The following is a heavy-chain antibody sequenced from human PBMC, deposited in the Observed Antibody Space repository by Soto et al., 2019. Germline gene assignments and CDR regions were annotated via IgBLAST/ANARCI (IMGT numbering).Heavy chain of an antibody. D-gene: IGHD3-22*01. CDR1: DGSISNFY. V-gene: IGHV4-59*01. J-gene: IGHJ4*02. CDR2: ISSSGNT. CDR3: ARAPMVLTRSYFDS. Sequence: SETLSLTCTVSDGSISNFYWSWIRQPPGKGLEWIGYISSSGNTNYNPSLKSRFSISVDTSKNQFALNLTSVTAADTAVYYCARAPMVLTRSYFDSWGQGTPVTVSS.